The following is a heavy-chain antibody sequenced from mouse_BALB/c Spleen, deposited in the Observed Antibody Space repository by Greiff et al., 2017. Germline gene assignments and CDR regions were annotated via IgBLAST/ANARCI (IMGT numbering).Heavy chain of an antibody. J-gene: IGHJ4*01. Sequence: EVKLQESGPGLVKPSQSLSLTCSVTGYSITSGYYWNWIRQFPGNKLEWMGYISYDGSNNYNPSLKNRISITRDTSKNQFFLKLNSVTTEDTATYYCARDREQLGRHAMDYGGQGTSVTVSS. CDR2: ISYDGSN. CDR1: GYSITSGYY. V-gene: IGHV3-6*02. D-gene: IGHD3-1*01. CDR3: ARDREQLGRHAMDY.